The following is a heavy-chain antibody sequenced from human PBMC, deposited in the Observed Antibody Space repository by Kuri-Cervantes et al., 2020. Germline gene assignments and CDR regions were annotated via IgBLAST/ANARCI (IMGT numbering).Heavy chain of an antibody. CDR2: IYPGDSET. D-gene: IGHD4-11*01. J-gene: IGHJ3*02. CDR1: GYSFTSYW. Sequence: KVSCKGSGYSFTSYWIGWVRQMPGKGLEWMGIIYPGDSETRYSPSFQGQVTNSANKSISTAYLQWSSLKASDTAMYSCARTRINNYDDAFDIWGQGTMVTVSS. CDR3: ARTRINNYDDAFDI. V-gene: IGHV5-51*01.